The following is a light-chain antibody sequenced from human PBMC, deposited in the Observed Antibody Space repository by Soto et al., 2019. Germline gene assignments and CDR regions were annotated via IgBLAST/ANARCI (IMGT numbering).Light chain of an antibody. Sequence: HSALTQPPSASGSPGQSVTISCTGTSSDFGGYNFVSWYQEHPGKAPKLIIYEVSKRPSGVPDRFSGSKSGNTASLTVSGLQAEDEADYYCSSYAGSNNRYVFGTGTKLTVL. CDR1: SSDFGGYNF. CDR3: SSYAGSNNRYV. CDR2: EVS. V-gene: IGLV2-8*01. J-gene: IGLJ1*01.